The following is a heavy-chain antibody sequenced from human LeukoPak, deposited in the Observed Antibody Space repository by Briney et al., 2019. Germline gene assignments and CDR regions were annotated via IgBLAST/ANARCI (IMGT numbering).Heavy chain of an antibody. CDR3: ARDSGSYYVY. V-gene: IGHV3-7*01. J-gene: IGHJ4*02. Sequence: GGSLRLSCAASGFTFSSYWMSWVRQAPGKGLEWVANIRDDGGEIYYVDSVKGRFTISRDNAKSSLFLQMNSLRAEDAAVYYCARDSGSYYVYWGQGTLVTVSS. CDR1: GFTFSSYW. CDR2: IRDDGGEI. D-gene: IGHD1-26*01.